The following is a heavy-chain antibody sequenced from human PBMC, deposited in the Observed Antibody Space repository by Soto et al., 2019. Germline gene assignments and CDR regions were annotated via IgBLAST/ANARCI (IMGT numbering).Heavy chain of an antibody. CDR3: ARARRLRITLIVGMDV. CDR1: GGSFSGYY. CDR2: INHSGST. Sequence: SETLSLTCAVYGGSFSGYYWSWIRQPPGKGLEWIGEINHSGSTNYNPSLKSRVTISVGTSKNQFSLKLSSVTAADTAVYYCARARRLRITLIVGMDVWGQGTTVTVSS. D-gene: IGHD3-22*01. V-gene: IGHV4-34*01. J-gene: IGHJ6*02.